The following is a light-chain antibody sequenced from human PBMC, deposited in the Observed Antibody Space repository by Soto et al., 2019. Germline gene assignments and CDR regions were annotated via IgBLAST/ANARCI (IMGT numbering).Light chain of an antibody. CDR2: AAS. Sequence: DLPMTQFPSTVSASVGDRVTITCRASQGISSSLGWYQQKPGKAPSLLISAASTLQSGVPSRFSGSGSGKDFTLTISSLQPGDFATYYCQQAASLPYTFGQGTKVEIK. J-gene: IGKJ2*01. CDR3: QQAASLPYT. CDR1: QGISSS. V-gene: IGKV1-12*01.